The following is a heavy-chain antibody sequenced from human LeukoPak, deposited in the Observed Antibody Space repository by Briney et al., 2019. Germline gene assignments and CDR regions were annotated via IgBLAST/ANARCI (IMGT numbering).Heavy chain of an antibody. J-gene: IGHJ3*02. D-gene: IGHD4-17*01. CDR3: AKDSEGDYDAFDI. CDR2: ISWNSGSI. CDR1: GFTFDDYA. Sequence: GGSLRLSCAASGFTFDDYAMHWVRQAPGKGLEWVSGISWNSGSIGYADSVKGRFTISRDNAKNSLYLQMNSLRAEDTALYYCAKDSEGDYDAFDIWGQGTMVTVSS. V-gene: IGHV3-9*01.